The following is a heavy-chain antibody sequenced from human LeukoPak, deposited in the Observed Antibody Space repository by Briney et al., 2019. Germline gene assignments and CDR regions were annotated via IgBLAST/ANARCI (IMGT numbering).Heavy chain of an antibody. V-gene: IGHV3-23*01. CDR1: GFTFSSYA. CDR2: ISVSGGIT. D-gene: IGHD2-21*02. Sequence: GGSLRLSCAASGFTFSSYAMSWVSQAPGKGLEWVSAISVSGGITDYADSVKGRLTISRDNSKNTLYLQMNSLRAEDTAVYYCAKDLVVVTAAAFDIWGDGTMVHASS. CDR3: AKDLVVVTAAAFDI. J-gene: IGHJ3*02.